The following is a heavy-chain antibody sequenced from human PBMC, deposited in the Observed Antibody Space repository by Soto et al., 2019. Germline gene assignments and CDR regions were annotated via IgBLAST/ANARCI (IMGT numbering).Heavy chain of an antibody. V-gene: IGHV1-69*12. CDR2: IIPIFGTV. Sequence: QVQLVQSGAEVKKPGSSVKVSCKASGGTFSSYAISWVRQAPGQGLEWMGGIIPIFGTVNYAQKFQGRVTITADESTSTAYMELSSLRSEDTAVYYCARSRPSSGHYYYYGMDVWGQGTTVTVSS. CDR1: GGTFSSYA. J-gene: IGHJ6*02. D-gene: IGHD6-25*01. CDR3: ARSRPSSGHYYYYGMDV.